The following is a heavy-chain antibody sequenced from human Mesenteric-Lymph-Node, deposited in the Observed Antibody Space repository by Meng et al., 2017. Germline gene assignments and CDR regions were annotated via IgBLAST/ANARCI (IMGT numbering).Heavy chain of an antibody. Sequence: GGSLRLSCAASGFTFDDYGMSWVRQAPGKGLEWVSIIYPDGSTHYPDSMRGRFTISRDNSKNTLFLEVNSLRPEDTAIYYCARWLYGSGSFLRAWFDPWGPGNLVTVSS. CDR3: ARWLYGSGSFLRAWFDP. J-gene: IGHJ5*02. CDR2: IYPDGST. V-gene: IGHV3-66*02. D-gene: IGHD3-10*01. CDR1: GFTFDDYG.